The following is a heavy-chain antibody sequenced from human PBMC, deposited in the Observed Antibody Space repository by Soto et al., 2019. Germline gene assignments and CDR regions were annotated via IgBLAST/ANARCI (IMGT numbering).Heavy chain of an antibody. CDR3: AKDFFNHGIGYYFYGMDV. Sequence: QVQLVESGGGVVQPGRSLRLSCAASGFTFSSYGMHWVRQAPGKGLEWVAVISYDGSNKYYADSVKGRFTISRDNSKNTLYLQMNSLRAEDTAVYYCAKDFFNHGIGYYFYGMDVWGQGTTVTVSS. J-gene: IGHJ6*02. V-gene: IGHV3-30*18. D-gene: IGHD3-16*01. CDR1: GFTFSSYG. CDR2: ISYDGSNK.